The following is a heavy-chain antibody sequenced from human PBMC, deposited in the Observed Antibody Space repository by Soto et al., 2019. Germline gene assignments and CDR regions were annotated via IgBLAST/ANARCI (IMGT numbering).Heavy chain of an antibody. Sequence: GGSLRLSCAASGFAFSSYAMSWVRQAPGKGLEWVSAISGSGGSTYYADSVKGRFTISRDNSKNALYLQMNSLRAEDTAVYYCAKDRVVEWLLFPAWFDPWGQGTLVTVSS. J-gene: IGHJ5*02. CDR1: GFAFSSYA. V-gene: IGHV3-23*01. CDR2: ISGSGGST. D-gene: IGHD3-3*01. CDR3: AKDRVVEWLLFPAWFDP.